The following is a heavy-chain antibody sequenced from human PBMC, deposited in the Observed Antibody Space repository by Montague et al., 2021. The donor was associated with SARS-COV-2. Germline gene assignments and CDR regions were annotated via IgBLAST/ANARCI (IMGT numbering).Heavy chain of an antibody. CDR2: VNHRGST. V-gene: IGHV4-34*01. Sequence: SETLSLTCAVYDGSFSDYSWTWIRQPPGKGLEWIGEVNHRGSTNYNPSLKSRVTISVDTSKNQFSLKMTSVTAADTAVYYCARGRQHINMVVVVVTGGGNHFDFWGQGTLVAVAS. CDR1: DGSFSDYS. J-gene: IGHJ4*02. CDR3: ARGRQHINMVVVVVTGGGNHFDF. D-gene: IGHD3-22*01.